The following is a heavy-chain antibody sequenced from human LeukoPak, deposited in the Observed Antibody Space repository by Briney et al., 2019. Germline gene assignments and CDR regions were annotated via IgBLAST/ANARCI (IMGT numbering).Heavy chain of an antibody. J-gene: IGHJ5*02. V-gene: IGHV4-59*01. CDR1: GFTFSSYA. Sequence: GSLRLSCAASGFTFSSYAMSWIRQPPGKGLEWIGYIHYNGSPNYNPSLKSRVTISVDTSKNQFSLKLSSVTAADTAVYYCARGGVTIFGVATPTNWFDPWGQGTLVTVSS. D-gene: IGHD3-3*01. CDR3: ARGGVTIFGVATPTNWFDP. CDR2: IHYNGSP.